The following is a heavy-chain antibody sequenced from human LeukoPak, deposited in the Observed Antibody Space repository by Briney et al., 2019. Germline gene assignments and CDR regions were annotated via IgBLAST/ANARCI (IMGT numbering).Heavy chain of an antibody. CDR1: GGSISSGGYS. CDR2: IYYSGST. D-gene: IGHD3-16*02. CDR3: ARQRDDYVWGSYRSRYYYMDV. J-gene: IGHJ6*03. Sequence: SETLSLTCAVSGGSISSGGYSWSWIRQPPGKGLEWFRHIYYSGSTYYNPSLKRRVTISVDTSKYQFSLKMSSVTAADTAVYYCARQRDDYVWGSYRSRYYYMDVWGKGTTVTVSS. V-gene: IGHV4-30-4*07.